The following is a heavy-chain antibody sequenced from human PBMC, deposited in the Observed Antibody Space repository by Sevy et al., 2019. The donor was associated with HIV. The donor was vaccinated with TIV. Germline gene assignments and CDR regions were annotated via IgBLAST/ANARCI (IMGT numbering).Heavy chain of an antibody. CDR3: AREGCTQPHDY. CDR1: GFNFNIYS. Sequence: GGSLRLSCAVSGFNFNIYSMSWVRQAPGKGLEWVSTFSFGCGRINYADSVKGRFTISRDDSKNTLFLQMNSLRAEDTATYFCAREGCTQPHDYWGQGTLVTVSS. CDR2: FSFGCGRI. V-gene: IGHV3-23*01. D-gene: IGHD2-8*01. J-gene: IGHJ4*02.